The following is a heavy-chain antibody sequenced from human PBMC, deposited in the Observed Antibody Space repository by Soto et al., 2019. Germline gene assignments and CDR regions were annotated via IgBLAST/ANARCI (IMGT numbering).Heavy chain of an antibody. CDR2: MYYSGST. D-gene: IGHD3-16*01. J-gene: IGHJ4*02. V-gene: IGHV4-59*01. CDR1: GGSINDYY. Sequence: FLTCTVSGGSINDYYWSWIRQPPGKGLEWIGYMYYSGSTNYNPSLKSRVTILVDAPKNEYSLRLSSVSAADTAVYYCARNRRGGPPSLWGQGTLVTVSS. CDR3: ARNRRGGPPSL.